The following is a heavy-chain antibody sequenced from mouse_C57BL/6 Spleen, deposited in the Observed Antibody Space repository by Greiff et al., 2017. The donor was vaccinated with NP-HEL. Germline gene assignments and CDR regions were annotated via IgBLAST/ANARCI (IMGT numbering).Heavy chain of an antibody. Sequence: QVQLQQPGAELVRPGSSVKLSCKASGYTFTSYWMDWVKQRPGQGLEWIGNIYPSDSETHYNQKFKDKATLTVDKSSSTAYMQLSSLTSEDSAVYYCARLGGLLRRVYWGQGTTLTVSS. CDR3: ARLGGLLRRVY. CDR1: GYTFTSYW. D-gene: IGHD1-1*01. CDR2: IYPSDSET. J-gene: IGHJ2*01. V-gene: IGHV1-61*01.